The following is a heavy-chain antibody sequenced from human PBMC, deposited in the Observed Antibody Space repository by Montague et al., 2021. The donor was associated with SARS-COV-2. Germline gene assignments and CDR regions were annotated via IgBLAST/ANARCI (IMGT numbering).Heavy chain of an antibody. V-gene: IGHV4-34*01. CDR3: ARGGPVTTFYYYYGMDV. CDR1: GGSFSGYY. J-gene: IGHJ6*02. D-gene: IGHD4-11*01. CDR2: IYHSGST. Sequence: SETLSLTCAVSGGSFSGYYWSWIRQPPGKGLEWIGDIYHSGSTNYNPSLKSRVTISVDTSKNQFSLKLSSVTAADTALYYCARGGPVTTFYYYYGMDVWGQGTPVTVSS.